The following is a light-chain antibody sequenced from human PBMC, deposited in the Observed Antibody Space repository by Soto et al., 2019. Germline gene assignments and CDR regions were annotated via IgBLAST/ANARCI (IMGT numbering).Light chain of an antibody. CDR3: SSYTSNRTLV. CDR1: RSDVGAYNY. V-gene: IGLV2-14*01. Sequence: QSALTQPASVSGSPGESITILCTGSRSDVGAYNYVSWYQQHPDRAPKLMIFEVSDRPSGVSNRFSGSNSGNTASLTISGLQAEDEADYFCSSYTSNRTLVFGGGTKVTVL. CDR2: EVS. J-gene: IGLJ3*02.